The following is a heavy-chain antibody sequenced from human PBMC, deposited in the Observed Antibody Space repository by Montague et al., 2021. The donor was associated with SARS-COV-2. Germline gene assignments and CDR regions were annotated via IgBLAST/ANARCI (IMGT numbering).Heavy chain of an antibody. Sequence: SETLSLTCTVSGGSISSYYWSWIRQPPGKGLEWIGYIYYSGSTNYNPSLKSRVTISVDTSKNQFSLKLSSVTAADTAVYYCARGRITIFGGVTWPAYFDYGGQGTLVTVSS. D-gene: IGHD3-3*01. J-gene: IGHJ4*02. CDR2: IYYSGST. CDR1: GGSISSYY. V-gene: IGHV4-59*01. CDR3: ARGRITIFGGVTWPAYFDY.